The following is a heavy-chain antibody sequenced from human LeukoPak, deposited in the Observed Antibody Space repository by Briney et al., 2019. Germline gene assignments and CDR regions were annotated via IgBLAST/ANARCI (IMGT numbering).Heavy chain of an antibody. CDR3: ARVAAAGFFDY. CDR2: IYSGGST. J-gene: IGHJ4*02. V-gene: IGHV3-53*01. CDR1: GFTVSSNY. Sequence: GGSLRLSCAASGFTVSSNYMSWVRQAPVKGLEWVSVIYSGGSTYYADSVKGRFTISRDNSKNTLYLQMNSLRAEDTAVYYCARVAAAGFFDYWGQGTLVTVSS. D-gene: IGHD6-13*01.